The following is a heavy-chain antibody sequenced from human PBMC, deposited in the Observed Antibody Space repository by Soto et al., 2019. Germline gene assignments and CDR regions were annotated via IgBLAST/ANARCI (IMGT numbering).Heavy chain of an antibody. Sequence: EVQLLESGGGLVQPGGSLRLSCAASGFTFSSYAMSWVRQAPGQGLEWVSAISGSGGSTYYVDSVKCRFTISRDNSKNTLYLQMNSLRAEDTAVYYCASGSYYEYYFDSWGQGTLVTVSS. V-gene: IGHV3-23*01. CDR2: ISGSGGST. D-gene: IGHD1-26*01. J-gene: IGHJ4*02. CDR3: ASGSYYEYYFDS. CDR1: GFTFSSYA.